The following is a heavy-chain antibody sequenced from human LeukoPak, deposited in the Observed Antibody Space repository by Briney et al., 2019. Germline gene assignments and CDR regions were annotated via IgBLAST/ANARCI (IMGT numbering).Heavy chain of an antibody. CDR3: AREADMITSGGVIVKYLDY. CDR2: IYTSGST. J-gene: IGHJ4*02. D-gene: IGHD3-16*02. CDR1: GGSISSYY. Sequence: SETLSLTCTVSGGSISSYYWSWIRQPAGKGLEWIGRIYTSGSTNYNPSLKSRVTMSVDTSKNQFSLKLSSVTAADTAVYYCAREADMITSGGVIVKYLDYWGQGTLVTVSS. V-gene: IGHV4-4*07.